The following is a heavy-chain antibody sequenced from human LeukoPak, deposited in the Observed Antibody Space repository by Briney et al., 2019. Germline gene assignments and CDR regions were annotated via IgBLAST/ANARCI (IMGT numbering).Heavy chain of an antibody. Sequence: ASVKVSCKASGYTFTSYGISWVRQATGQGLEWMGWMNPNSGNTGYAQKFQGRVTMTRNTSISTAYMELSSLRSEDTAVYYCARRLKRGGWTWGYWGQGTLVTVSS. CDR2: MNPNSGNT. CDR1: GYTFTSYG. V-gene: IGHV1-8*02. D-gene: IGHD6-19*01. CDR3: ARRLKRGGWTWGY. J-gene: IGHJ4*02.